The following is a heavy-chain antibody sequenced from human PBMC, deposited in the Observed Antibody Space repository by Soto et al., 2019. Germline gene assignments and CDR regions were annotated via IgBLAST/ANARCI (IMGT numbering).Heavy chain of an antibody. D-gene: IGHD3-10*01. J-gene: IGHJ4*02. V-gene: IGHV3-74*01. Sequence: EVRLVESGGGLVQPGGSLRLSCAASGFTFSSYWMHWVRQAPGKGLVWVSRINKDGSSTNYADSVEGRFTISRDNAKNKLDRQMNSLRAEDTAVYYCARDYYGSGLDYWGQGTLVTVSS. CDR1: GFTFSSYW. CDR3: ARDYYGSGLDY. CDR2: INKDGSST.